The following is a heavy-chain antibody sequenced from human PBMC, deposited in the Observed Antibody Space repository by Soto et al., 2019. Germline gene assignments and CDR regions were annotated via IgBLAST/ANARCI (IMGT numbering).Heavy chain of an antibody. CDR3: ARSRYGDYDY. CDR2: ISTYTGNT. J-gene: IGHJ4*02. D-gene: IGHD4-17*01. Sequence: QAQLVQSGAEVKEPGASVKVSCKASGYSFTTSGITWVRQAPGQGLEWMGWISTYTGNTNYAQKLKEGVTPTADASTSTAHMPLRSLTSDETAVYYCARSRYGDYDYCGQGPLVTDAS. CDR1: GYSFTTSG. V-gene: IGHV1-18*01.